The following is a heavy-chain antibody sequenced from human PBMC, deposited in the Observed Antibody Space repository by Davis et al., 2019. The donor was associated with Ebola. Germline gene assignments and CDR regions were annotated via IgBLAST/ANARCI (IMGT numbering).Heavy chain of an antibody. J-gene: IGHJ4*02. V-gene: IGHV4-31*03. CDR3: ARAQRGVPAAACFDY. CDR1: GGSISSGGYY. CDR2: IYYSGST. Sequence: LRLSCTVSGGSISSGGYYWSWIRQHPGKGLEWIGYIYYSGSTYYNPSLKSRVTISVDTSKNQFSLKLSSVTAADTAVYYCARAQRGVPAAACFDYWGQGTLVTVSS. D-gene: IGHD2-2*01.